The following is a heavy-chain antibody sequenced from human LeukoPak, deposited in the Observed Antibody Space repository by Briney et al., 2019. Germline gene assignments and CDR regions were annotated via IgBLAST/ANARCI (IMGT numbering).Heavy chain of an antibody. CDR1: GGSISSYY. V-gene: IGHV4-4*07. J-gene: IGHJ4*02. CDR2: IYTSGST. D-gene: IGHD2-15*01. CDR3: ARGHYCSGGSCYSDY. Sequence: PSETLSLTCTVSGGSISSYYWSWIRQPAGKGLEWIGRIYTSGSTNYNPSLKSRVTMSVDTSKNQFSLKLSSVTAADTAVYYCARGHYCSGGSCYSDYWGQGTLVTVSS.